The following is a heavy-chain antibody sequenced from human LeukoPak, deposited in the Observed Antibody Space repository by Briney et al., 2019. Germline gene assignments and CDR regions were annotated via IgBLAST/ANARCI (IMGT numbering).Heavy chain of an antibody. D-gene: IGHD4/OR15-4a*01. Sequence: GASVKVSCKTSGYTFTSYYIHWVRQAPGQGLEWMGIINPSSGATNYAQKFQGRVTMTRDTSTSTVYMELSSQRSEDTAVYYCARGTNFYYYYGMDVWGQGTTVTVSS. CDR1: GYTFTSYY. CDR3: ARGTNFYYYYGMDV. V-gene: IGHV1-46*01. J-gene: IGHJ6*02. CDR2: INPSSGAT.